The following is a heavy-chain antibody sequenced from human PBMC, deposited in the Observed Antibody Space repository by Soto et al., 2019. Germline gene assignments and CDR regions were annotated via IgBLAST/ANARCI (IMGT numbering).Heavy chain of an antibody. J-gene: IGHJ4*02. V-gene: IGHV4-30-2*01. CDR2: IYHSGST. CDR1: GGSISSGGYS. D-gene: IGHD3-22*01. CDR3: AYDSSGYSAFDY. Sequence: LSLTCAVSGGSISSGGYSWSWIRQPPGEGLEWIGYIYHSGSTYYNPSLKSRVTISVDRSKNQFSLKLSSVTAADTAVYYCAYDSSGYSAFDYWGQGTLVTVSS.